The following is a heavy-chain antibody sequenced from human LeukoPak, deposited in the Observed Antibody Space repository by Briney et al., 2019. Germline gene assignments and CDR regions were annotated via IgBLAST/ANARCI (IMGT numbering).Heavy chain of an antibody. J-gene: IGHJ4*02. D-gene: IGHD2-2*01. V-gene: IGHV3-48*03. CDR2: ISSSGRII. CDR3: ARVSRYANDY. Sequence: GGSLRLSCAASGFTFSSYEMNWVRQAPGEGQEWVSDISSSGRIIYYADSVKGRFTICRDNTKNSLYLQMNSLRAEDTAVYYCARVSRYANDYWGQGTLVTVFS. CDR1: GFTFSSYE.